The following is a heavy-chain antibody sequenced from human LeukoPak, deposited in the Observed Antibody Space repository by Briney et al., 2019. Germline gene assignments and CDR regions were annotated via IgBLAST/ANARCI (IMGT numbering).Heavy chain of an antibody. CDR2: ISYDGSNK. CDR3: AKVKRWLAHYFDY. Sequence: GRSLRLSCAASGFTFSSYGMHWVRQAPGKRLEWVAVISYDGSNKYYADSVKGRFTISRDNSKNTLYLQMNSLRAEDTAVYYCAKVKRWLAHYFDYWGQGTLVTVSS. D-gene: IGHD6-19*01. V-gene: IGHV3-30*18. J-gene: IGHJ4*02. CDR1: GFTFSSYG.